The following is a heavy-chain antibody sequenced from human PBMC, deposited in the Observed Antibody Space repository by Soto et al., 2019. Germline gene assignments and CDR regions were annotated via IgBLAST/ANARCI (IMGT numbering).Heavy chain of an antibody. CDR3: ARDPYNFDYIWGSYRSQYYFDY. Sequence: GGSLRLSCAASGFTFSGYWMSWVRQAPGKGLEWVADTKQDGSEKYYVDSVKGRFAISRDNAKNSLYLQMNSLRAEDTAVYYCARDPYNFDYIWGSYRSQYYFDYWGQGTLVTVSS. CDR2: TKQDGSEK. CDR1: GFTFSGYW. J-gene: IGHJ4*02. V-gene: IGHV3-7*01. D-gene: IGHD3-16*02.